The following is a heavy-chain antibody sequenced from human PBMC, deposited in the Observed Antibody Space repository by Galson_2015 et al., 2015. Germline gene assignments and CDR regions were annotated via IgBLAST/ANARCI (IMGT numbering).Heavy chain of an antibody. Sequence: SLRLSCAASGFTFSSSAMNWVRQAPGKGLEWVSALSHTGSSIYYADSVKGRFTISRDNSKNTLYLHLNSLRADDTAVYYCGKDRRAVVMSAIDYWGQGTQVTVSS. J-gene: IGHJ4*02. V-gene: IGHV3-23*01. D-gene: IGHD2-21*02. CDR1: GFTFSSSA. CDR3: GKDRRAVVMSAIDY. CDR2: LSHTGSSI.